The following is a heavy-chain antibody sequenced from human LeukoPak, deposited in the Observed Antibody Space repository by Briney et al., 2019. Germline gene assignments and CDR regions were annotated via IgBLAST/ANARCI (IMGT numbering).Heavy chain of an antibody. CDR2: IYYSGST. Sequence: SETLSLTCTVSGGSISSYYWSWIRQPPGKGLEWIGYIYYSGSTNYNPSLKSRVTISVDTSKNQFSLKLSSVTAADTAVYYCARRNAGTGDAFDIWGQGTMVTVSS. D-gene: IGHD6-13*01. CDR1: GGSISSYY. J-gene: IGHJ3*02. CDR3: ARRNAGTGDAFDI. V-gene: IGHV4-59*08.